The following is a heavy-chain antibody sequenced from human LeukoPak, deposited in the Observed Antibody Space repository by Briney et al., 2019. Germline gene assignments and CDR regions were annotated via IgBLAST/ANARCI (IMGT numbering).Heavy chain of an antibody. V-gene: IGHV4-59*01. J-gene: IGHJ3*02. CDR1: GGSISSYY. Sequence: SETLSLTCTVSGGSISSYYWSWIRQPPGKGLEWIGYIYYSGSTNYNPSLKSRVTISVDTSKNQFSLKLSSVTAADTAVYYCARLPGSCWDDAFDIWGQGTMVTVSS. CDR3: ARLPGSCWDDAFDI. D-gene: IGHD1-26*01. CDR2: IYYSGST.